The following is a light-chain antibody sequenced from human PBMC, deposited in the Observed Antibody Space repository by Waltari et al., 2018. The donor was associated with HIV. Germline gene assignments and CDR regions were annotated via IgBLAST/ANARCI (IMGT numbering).Light chain of an antibody. Sequence: QSAPTQPASVSGSPGQSITISCTGTSSDIGHYKYAPWYQQATGKAPKLMIYEVSNRPSGVSNRFSGSKSGNTASLTISGLQAEDEADYYCSSYISTTTLFGTGTKVTVL. CDR1: SSDIGHYKY. V-gene: IGLV2-14*01. CDR3: SSYISTTTL. CDR2: EVS. J-gene: IGLJ1*01.